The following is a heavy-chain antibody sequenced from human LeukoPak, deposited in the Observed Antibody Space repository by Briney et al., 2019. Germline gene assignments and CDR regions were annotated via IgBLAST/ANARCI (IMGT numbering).Heavy chain of an antibody. D-gene: IGHD2-2*02. J-gene: IGHJ6*02. V-gene: IGHV3-9*01. CDR1: GFTFDDYA. CDR2: ISWNSGSI. Sequence: GRSLRLSCAASGFTFDDYAMHWVRQAPGKGLEWVSGISWNSGSIGYADSVKGRFTISRDNAKNSLYLQMNSLRAEDTALYYCAKAQNEVPAAIVYGMDVRGQGTTVTVSS. CDR3: AKAQNEVPAAIVYGMDV.